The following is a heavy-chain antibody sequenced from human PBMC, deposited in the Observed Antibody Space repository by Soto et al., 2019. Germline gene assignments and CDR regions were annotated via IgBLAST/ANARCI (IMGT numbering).Heavy chain of an antibody. J-gene: IGHJ3*01. CDR1: GYTFTSYA. CDR2: INAGNGNT. D-gene: IGHD4-17*01. Sequence: QVQLVQSGAEVKKPGASVKVSCKASGYTFTSYAMHWVRQAPGQRLEWMGWINAGNGNTKYSQKIQGRVTITRDTSASTAYMELSSLRSEDTAVYYCARTAVTTGLHNNAFDLWGQGTMVTVSS. CDR3: ARTAVTTGLHNNAFDL. V-gene: IGHV1-3*01.